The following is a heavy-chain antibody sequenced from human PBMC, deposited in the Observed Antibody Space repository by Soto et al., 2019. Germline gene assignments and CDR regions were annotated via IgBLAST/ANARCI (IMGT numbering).Heavy chain of an antibody. V-gene: IGHV3-23*01. CDR1: GFTFSSYA. Sequence: EVQLLESGGGLVQPGGSLRLSCAASGFTFSSYAMSWVRQAPGKGLEWVSLISGSGASTYYADSVKGRFTISRDNSKNTLYLQINTLRAEDTAVFYCAKDVGAAAGDYGMDVWGQGTTVTVSS. J-gene: IGHJ6*02. CDR2: ISGSGAST. CDR3: AKDVGAAAGDYGMDV. D-gene: IGHD6-13*01.